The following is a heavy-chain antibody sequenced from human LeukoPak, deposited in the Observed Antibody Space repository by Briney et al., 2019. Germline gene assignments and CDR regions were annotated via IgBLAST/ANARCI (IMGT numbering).Heavy chain of an antibody. J-gene: IGHJ6*03. Sequence: SETLSLNCTVSGGSISSYYWSWIRQPPGKGLEWIGYIYYSGSTNYNPSLKSRVTISVDTSKNQFPLKLSSVTAADTAVYYCARAVITSHYYYYYMDVWGKGTTVTISS. CDR2: IYYSGST. V-gene: IGHV4-59*01. D-gene: IGHD3-16*01. CDR1: GGSISSYY. CDR3: ARAVITSHYYYYYMDV.